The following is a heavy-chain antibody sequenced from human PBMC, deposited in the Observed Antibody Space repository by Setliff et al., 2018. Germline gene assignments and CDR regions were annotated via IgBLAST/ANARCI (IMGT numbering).Heavy chain of an antibody. V-gene: IGHV4-39*01. CDR1: GGSISSSSYY. Sequence: SETLSLTCSVSGGSISSSSYYWGWIRQPPGKGLEWIGSMYYSGSTYYNPSLKSRVTISVDTSKNQFSLQLSSVTAADTAVYDCARRGRGAGRRTDGFDIWGQGTMVT. CDR2: MYYSGST. J-gene: IGHJ3*02. CDR3: ARRGRGAGRRTDGFDI. D-gene: IGHD3-16*01.